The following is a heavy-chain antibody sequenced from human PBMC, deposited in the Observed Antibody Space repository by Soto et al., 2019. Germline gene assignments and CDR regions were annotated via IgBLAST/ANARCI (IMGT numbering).Heavy chain of an antibody. J-gene: IGHJ4*02. CDR1: GGSISSGGYY. V-gene: IGHV4-31*03. Sequence: QVQLQESGPGLVKPSQTLSLTCTVSGGSISSGGYYWSWIRQHPGKGLEWIGYIYYSGSTYYNPSLKSRVTISVDPSNNQFSLKLSSVTAADTAVYYCARTSHSTVTTFAYWGQGTLVTVSS. CDR3: ARTSHSTVTTFAY. CDR2: IYYSGST. D-gene: IGHD4-17*01.